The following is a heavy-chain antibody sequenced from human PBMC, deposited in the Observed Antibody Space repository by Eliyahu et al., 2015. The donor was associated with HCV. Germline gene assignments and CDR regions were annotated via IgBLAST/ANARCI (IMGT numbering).Heavy chain of an antibody. J-gene: IGHJ3*02. Sequence: EVQLVESGGGLVQPGGSLRLSCAASGFTFSSYWMSWVRQAPGKGLEWVANIKQDGSEKYYVDSVKGRFTISRDNAKNSLYLQMNSLRAEDTAVYYCARVLVRGVTAAFDIWGQGTMVTVSS. CDR1: GFTFSSYW. D-gene: IGHD3-10*01. V-gene: IGHV3-7*03. CDR3: ARVLVRGVTAAFDI. CDR2: IKQDGSEK.